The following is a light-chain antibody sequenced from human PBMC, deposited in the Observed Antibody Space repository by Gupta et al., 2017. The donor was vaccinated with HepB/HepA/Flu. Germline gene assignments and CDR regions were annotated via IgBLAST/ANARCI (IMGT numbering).Light chain of an antibody. CDR2: DGS. J-gene: IGKJ1*01. V-gene: IGKV3-20*01. Sequence: EIVLTQSPGTLSLSPGERATLSCRASQSVTINSLAWYQQKPGQAPRLLIYDGSSRATDIPDRFSGSGSGTDFTLTISRLEPEDSAVYFCQQEDSSPRTFGQGTKVEFK. CDR3: QQEDSSPRT. CDR1: QSVTINS.